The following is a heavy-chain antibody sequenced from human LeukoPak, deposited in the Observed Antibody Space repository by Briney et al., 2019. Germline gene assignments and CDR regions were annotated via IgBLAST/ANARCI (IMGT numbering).Heavy chain of an antibody. CDR3: AKGLYSSSWYGIDY. J-gene: IGHJ4*02. D-gene: IGHD6-13*01. V-gene: IGHV3-30*18. CDR2: ISYDGSNK. CDR1: GFTFSSYG. Sequence: GRSLRLSCAASGFTFSSYGMHWVRQAPGKGLEWVAVISYDGSNKYYADSVEGRFTISRDNSKNTLYLQMNSLRAEDTAVYYCAKGLYSSSWYGIDYWGQGTLVTVSS.